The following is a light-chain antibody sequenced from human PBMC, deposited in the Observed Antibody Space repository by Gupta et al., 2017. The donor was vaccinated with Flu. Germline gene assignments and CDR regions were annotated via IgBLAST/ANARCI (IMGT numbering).Light chain of an antibody. V-gene: IGKV2-30*01. CDR3: MQGGHWPWA. CDR2: LVS. Sequence: VALGQPASFSGRSSQSLVYSDGNTVLNWFQQRPGQSPRRLIYLVSHRDSGVPDRFSGSGSGTDFTLKISRVEAEDVGVYFCMQGGHWPWAFGQGTKVEIK. CDR1: QSLVYSDGNTV. J-gene: IGKJ1*01.